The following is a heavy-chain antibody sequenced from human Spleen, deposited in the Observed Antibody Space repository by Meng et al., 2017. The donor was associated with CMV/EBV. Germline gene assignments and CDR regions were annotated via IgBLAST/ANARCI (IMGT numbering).Heavy chain of an antibody. J-gene: IGHJ6*02. Sequence: GSLRLSCAVYGGSFSGYYWSWIRQPPGKGLEWIGEINHSGSTKYNPSLKSRVTISVDTSKNQFSLKLRSVTAADTAVYYCARGLNYGEDWDYYGMDVWGQGTTVTVSS. V-gene: IGHV4-34*01. CDR2: INHSGST. CDR3: ARGLNYGEDWDYYGMDV. D-gene: IGHD4-17*01. CDR1: GGSFSGYY.